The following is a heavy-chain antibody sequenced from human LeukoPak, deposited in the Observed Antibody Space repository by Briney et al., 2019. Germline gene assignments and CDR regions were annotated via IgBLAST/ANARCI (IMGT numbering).Heavy chain of an antibody. CDR3: ARGAEVLRYFDWLSHFDY. CDR1: GFTFSSYW. V-gene: IGHV3-66*01. Sequence: PGGSLRLSCAASGFTFSSYWMHWVRQAPGKGLEWVSVIYSGGSTYYADSVKGRFTISRDNSKNTPYLQMNSLGAEDTAVYYCARGAEVLRYFDWLSHFDYWGQGTLVTVSS. J-gene: IGHJ4*02. CDR2: IYSGGST. D-gene: IGHD3-9*01.